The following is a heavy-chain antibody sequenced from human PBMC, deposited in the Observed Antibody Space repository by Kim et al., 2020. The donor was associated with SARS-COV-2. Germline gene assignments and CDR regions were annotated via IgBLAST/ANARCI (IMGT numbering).Heavy chain of an antibody. CDR2: ISDTRCYT. Sequence: GGSLRLSCEASGFMFSSFAMRWARQAPGKGLEWVSAISDTRCYTYSVNSVITIFTNTTNNTIYLQFQQLRNQRAAVTDLYYCGSPLSWTGCSHLDI. D-gene: IGHD3-10*01. CDR1: GFMFSSFA. CDR3: GSPLSWTGCSHLDI. J-gene: IGHJ3*02. V-gene: IGHV3-23*01.